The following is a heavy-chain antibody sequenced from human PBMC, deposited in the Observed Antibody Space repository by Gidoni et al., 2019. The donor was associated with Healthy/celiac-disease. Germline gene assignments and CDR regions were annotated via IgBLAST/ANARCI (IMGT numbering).Heavy chain of an antibody. CDR1: GGSISSYY. D-gene: IGHD3-10*01. J-gene: IGHJ3*02. Sequence: QVQLQESGPGLLKPSETLSLTCAVSGGSISSYYWRWIRHPPGKGLEWIGYIYYSGSTNHNPSLKSRVTISVEKSKNQSSLKLISLTAADTAVYYCASHVVGQMVLSAFDIWGQGTMVTVSS. CDR2: IYYSGST. V-gene: IGHV4-59*08. CDR3: ASHVVGQMVLSAFDI.